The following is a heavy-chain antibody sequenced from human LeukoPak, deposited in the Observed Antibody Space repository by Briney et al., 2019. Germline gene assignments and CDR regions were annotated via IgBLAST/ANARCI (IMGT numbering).Heavy chain of an antibody. V-gene: IGHV3-21*01. D-gene: IGHD3-10*01. CDR1: GFTFSSYA. CDR2: ISSSSSYI. CDR3: ARYGSATRAFDY. J-gene: IGHJ4*02. Sequence: GGSLRLSCAASGFTFSSYAMSWVRQAPGKGLEWVSSISSSSSYIYYADSVKGRFTISRDNAKNSLYLQMNSLRAEDTAVYYCARYGSATRAFDYWGQGTLVTVPS.